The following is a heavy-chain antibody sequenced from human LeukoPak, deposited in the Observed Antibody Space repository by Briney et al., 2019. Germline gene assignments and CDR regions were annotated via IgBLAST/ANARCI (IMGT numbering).Heavy chain of an antibody. J-gene: IGHJ4*02. CDR3: ARDKGYSYVNYFDY. CDR2: ISYDGSNK. D-gene: IGHD5-18*01. CDR1: GFTFSTYG. V-gene: IGHV3-30-3*01. Sequence: GGSLRLSCEASGFTFSTYGMHWVRQAPGKGLEWVAVISYDGSNKYYADSVKGRFTISRDNSKNTLYLQMNSLRAEDTAVYYCARDKGYSYVNYFDYWGQGTLVTVSS.